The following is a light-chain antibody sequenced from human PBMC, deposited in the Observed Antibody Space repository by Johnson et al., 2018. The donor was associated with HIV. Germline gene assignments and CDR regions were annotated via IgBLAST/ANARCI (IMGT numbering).Light chain of an antibody. J-gene: IGLJ1*01. CDR1: NSNIGNNY. CDR2: EST. Sequence: QPVLTQPPSVSAAPGQKVTISCSGSNSNIGNNYVSWYQQLPGTAPKLLIYESTNRPSGIPDRFSGSKSGTSATLGITGLQTGDEADYYCGTWDTRLSVLYVFGSGTKVTVL. V-gene: IGLV1-51*02. CDR3: GTWDTRLSVLYV.